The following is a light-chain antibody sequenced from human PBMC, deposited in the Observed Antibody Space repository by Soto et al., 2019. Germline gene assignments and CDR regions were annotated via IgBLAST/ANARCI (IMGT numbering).Light chain of an antibody. CDR3: QSYDSSLSDWV. V-gene: IGLV1-40*01. CDR1: SSNIGAGYD. Sequence: QSALTQPPSVSGAPGQRVTISCTGSSSNIGAGYDVHWYQQLPGTAPKLLIYGNSNRPSGVPDRFSGSKSGTSASLAITGLQAEDEADYYCQSYDSSLSDWVFRGGTKLTVL. J-gene: IGLJ3*02. CDR2: GNS.